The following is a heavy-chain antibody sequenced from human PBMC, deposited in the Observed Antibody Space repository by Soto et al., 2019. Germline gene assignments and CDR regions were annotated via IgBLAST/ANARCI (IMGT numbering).Heavy chain of an antibody. D-gene: IGHD3-22*01. CDR2: INHSGST. CDR3: ARGHALYDSSGYFDY. V-gene: IGHV4-34*01. CDR1: GGSFSGYY. Sequence: PSETLSLTCAVYGGSFSGYYWSWIRQPPGKGLEWIGEINHSGSTNYNPSLKSRVTISVDTSKNQFSLKLSSVTAADTAVYYCARGHALYDSSGYFDYWGQGTLVTVSS. J-gene: IGHJ4*02.